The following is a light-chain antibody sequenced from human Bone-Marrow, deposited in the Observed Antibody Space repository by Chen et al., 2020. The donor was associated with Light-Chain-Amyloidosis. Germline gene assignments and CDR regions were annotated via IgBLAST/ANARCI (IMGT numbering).Light chain of an antibody. CDR2: DAS. Sequence: DIQMTQSPSTLSLSIGDRVTITCQASQDISHYLNWYQQKPGKAPKLLIYDASNLETGVPSRFSGSGFGTDFTFTISSLLPEDIATYYCQHYNNLPLTFGGGTKVEIK. V-gene: IGKV1-33*01. CDR3: QHYNNLPLT. J-gene: IGKJ4*01. CDR1: QDISHY.